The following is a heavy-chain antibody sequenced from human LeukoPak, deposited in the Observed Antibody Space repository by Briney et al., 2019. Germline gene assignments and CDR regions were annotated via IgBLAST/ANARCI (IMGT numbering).Heavy chain of an antibody. CDR3: AELGITMIGGV. D-gene: IGHD3-10*02. CDR1: GFTFSRYG. V-gene: IGHV3-23*01. Sequence: QPGGSLRLSCAASGFTFSRYGMSWVRQAPGKGLEWVSAISGSGGSTYYADSVKGRFTFSRDNSKNTLYLQMNSLRAEDTAVYYCAELGITMIGGVWGKGTTVTISS. J-gene: IGHJ6*04. CDR2: ISGSGGST.